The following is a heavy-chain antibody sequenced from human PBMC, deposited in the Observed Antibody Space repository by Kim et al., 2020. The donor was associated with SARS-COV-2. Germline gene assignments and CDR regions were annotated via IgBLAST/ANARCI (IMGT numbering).Heavy chain of an antibody. V-gene: IGHV3-23*01. D-gene: IGHD6-19*01. Sequence: GGSLRLSCAASGFTFSSYAMSWVRQAPGKGLEWVSSISGSGGSTYYADSVKGRFTISRDNSKNTLYLQMNSLRAEDTAVYYCAKGPAMAVAGYGGWFDPWGQGTLVTVSS. CDR2: ISGSGGST. CDR3: AKGPAMAVAGYGGWFDP. J-gene: IGHJ5*02. CDR1: GFTFSSYA.